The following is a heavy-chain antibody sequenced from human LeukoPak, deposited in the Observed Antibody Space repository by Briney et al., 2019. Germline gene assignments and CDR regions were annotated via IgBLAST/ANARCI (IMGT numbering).Heavy chain of an antibody. D-gene: IGHD3-3*01. V-gene: IGHV3-7*01. CDR3: AREGRITIFGVVPDAFDI. CDR1: GFTFSSYW. CDR2: INQDGSEK. Sequence: PGGSLRLSCAASGFTFSSYWMTWVRQAPGMGPECVANINQDGSEKNYVDSVRGRFTISRDNARNSLYLQLNSLRAEDTAVYYCAREGRITIFGVVPDAFDIWGQGTMVTVSS. J-gene: IGHJ3*02.